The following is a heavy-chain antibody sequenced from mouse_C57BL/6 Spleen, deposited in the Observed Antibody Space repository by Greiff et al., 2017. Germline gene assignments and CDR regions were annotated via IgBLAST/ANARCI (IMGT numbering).Heavy chain of an antibody. V-gene: IGHV14-4*01. CDR1: GFNIKDDY. CDR3: TTYGLFDY. Sequence: EVQLQQSGAELVRPGASVKLSCTASGFNIKDDYMHWVKQRPEQGLEWIGWIDPENGDTEYASKFQGKATITADTSSNTAYLQLSSLTSDDTAVYYCTTYGLFDYCGQGTTRTVSS. CDR2: IDPENGDT. D-gene: IGHD1-1*02. J-gene: IGHJ2*01.